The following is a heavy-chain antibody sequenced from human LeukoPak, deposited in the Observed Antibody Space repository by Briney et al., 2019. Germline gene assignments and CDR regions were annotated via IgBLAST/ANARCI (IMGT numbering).Heavy chain of an antibody. CDR3: ARHPTALVSYGFDP. Sequence: SETLSLTCTVSGGSISSSSYYWGWIRQPPGKGLEWIGSIYYSGSTYYNPSLKSRVTISVDTSKNQFSLKLSSVTAADTAAYYCARHPTALVSYGFDPWGQGTLVTVSS. D-gene: IGHD5-18*01. V-gene: IGHV4-39*01. J-gene: IGHJ5*02. CDR1: GGSISSSSYY. CDR2: IYYSGST.